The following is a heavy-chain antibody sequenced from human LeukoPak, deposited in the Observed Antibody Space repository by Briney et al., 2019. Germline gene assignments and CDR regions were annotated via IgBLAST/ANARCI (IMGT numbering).Heavy chain of an antibody. CDR3: ARLTTAMVRRGYYFDY. V-gene: IGHV5-10-1*01. Sequence: GESLRNSCKGSGYSFTSCWISWMRQMPGKGLEWMGRIDPSDSYTNYSPSFQGHVTISADKSISTAYLQWSSLKASDTAMYYCARLTTAMVRRGYYFDYWGQGTLVTVSS. CDR2: IDPSDSYT. CDR1: GYSFTSCW. J-gene: IGHJ4*02. D-gene: IGHD5-18*01.